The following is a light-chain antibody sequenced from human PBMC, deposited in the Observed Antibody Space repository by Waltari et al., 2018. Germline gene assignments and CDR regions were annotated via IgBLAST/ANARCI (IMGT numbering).Light chain of an antibody. CDR2: MAS. CDR3: QQYSSFST. J-gene: IGKJ2*01. Sequence: DIQMTQSPSTLSASVGDRVTISCRASQSVGTWLAWYQQKPGKAPKLLIYMASSLESRVPSRFSGSGSGTEFTLTICSLQPDDFATSSCQQYSSFSTFGQGIKVEI. CDR1: QSVGTW. V-gene: IGKV1-5*03.